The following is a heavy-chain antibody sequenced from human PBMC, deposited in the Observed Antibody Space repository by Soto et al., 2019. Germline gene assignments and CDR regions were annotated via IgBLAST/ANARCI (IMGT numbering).Heavy chain of an antibody. J-gene: IGHJ4*02. D-gene: IGHD6-19*01. CDR1: GYTFTSYA. CDR2: ISAYNGNT. V-gene: IGHV1-18*01. CDR3: ARARGAVAGTNYFDY. Sequence: ASVKVSCKPSGYTFTSYAITWIRRAPGQGLEWMGWISAYNGNTKYAQNLQGRVTMTTDTSTSTAYMELRSLTSDDTAVYYCARARGAVAGTNYFDYWGQGTLVTVSS.